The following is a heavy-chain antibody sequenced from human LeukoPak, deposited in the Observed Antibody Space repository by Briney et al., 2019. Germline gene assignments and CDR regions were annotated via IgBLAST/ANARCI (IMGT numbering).Heavy chain of an antibody. CDR2: ISWNSGSI. J-gene: IGHJ4*02. V-gene: IGHV3-9*01. CDR1: GFTFDDYA. D-gene: IGHD6-13*01. Sequence: PGGSLRLSCAASGFTFDDYAMHWVRQAPGKGLEWVSGISWNSGSISYADSVKGRFTISRDNAKNSLYLQMNSLRAEDTALYYCAKVAGRVYSSSLIDYWGQGTLVTVSS. CDR3: AKVAGRVYSSSLIDY.